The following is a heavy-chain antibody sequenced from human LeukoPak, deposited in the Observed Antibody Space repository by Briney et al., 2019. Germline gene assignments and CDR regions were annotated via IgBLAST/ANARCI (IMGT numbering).Heavy chain of an antibody. D-gene: IGHD3-10*01. Sequence: ASVKVSCKASDHTFSNYGFTWVRQAPGQGLEWMGWISAFNGNTKYAQKFQGRVTMTTDTSTSTTYMELRSLRYDDTAVYYCARDTGVLWFGELPSNNWLDPWGQGTLLTVSS. CDR3: ARDTGVLWFGELPSNNWLDP. CDR2: ISAFNGNT. J-gene: IGHJ5*02. V-gene: IGHV1-18*01. CDR1: DHTFSNYG.